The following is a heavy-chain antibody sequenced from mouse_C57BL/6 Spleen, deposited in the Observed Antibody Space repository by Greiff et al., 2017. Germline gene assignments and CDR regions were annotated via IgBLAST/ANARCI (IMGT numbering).Heavy chain of an antibody. D-gene: IGHD2-5*01. CDR1: EYEFPSHD. Sequence: EVQRVESGGGLVQPGESLKLSCESNEYEFPSHDMSWVRKTPEKRLELVAAINSDGGSTYYPDTMERRFIISRDNTKKTLYLQMSSMRSEDTALYYCARGSNYTYWYFDVWGTGTTVTVSS. V-gene: IGHV5-2*01. J-gene: IGHJ1*03. CDR3: ARGSNYTYWYFDV. CDR2: INSDGGST.